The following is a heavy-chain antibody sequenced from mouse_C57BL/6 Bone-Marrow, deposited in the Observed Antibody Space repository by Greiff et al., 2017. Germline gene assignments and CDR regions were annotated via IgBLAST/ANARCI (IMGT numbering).Heavy chain of an antibody. CDR1: GFSLTSYG. V-gene: IGHV2-3*01. Sequence: VKLVESGPGLVAPSQSLSITCTVSGFSLTSYGVSWVRQPPGKGLEWLGVIWGDGSTNYHSALISRLSICKDNSKSQVFLKLSSLQADDTATYCCAKVTTVVEGFAYWGQGTLVTVSA. CDR3: AKVTTVVEGFAY. J-gene: IGHJ3*01. CDR2: IWGDGST. D-gene: IGHD1-1*01.